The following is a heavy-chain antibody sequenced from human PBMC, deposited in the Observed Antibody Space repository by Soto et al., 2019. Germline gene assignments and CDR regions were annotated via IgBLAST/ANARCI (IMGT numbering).Heavy chain of an antibody. Sequence: QLQLQESGPGLVKPSETLSLTCTVSGGSVSSSAYYWGWIRQPPGKGLEWIGSVYYSGSIQYNPALKRRVPMSRDTSHNQFSLKLSSVTAAYTAVYYCARTSPGYDTWTAYNWFGPWGQGPLVIVSS. D-gene: IGHD3-9*01. CDR1: GGSVSSSAYY. CDR2: VYYSGSI. CDR3: ARTSPGYDTWTAYNWFGP. J-gene: IGHJ5*02. V-gene: IGHV4-39*01.